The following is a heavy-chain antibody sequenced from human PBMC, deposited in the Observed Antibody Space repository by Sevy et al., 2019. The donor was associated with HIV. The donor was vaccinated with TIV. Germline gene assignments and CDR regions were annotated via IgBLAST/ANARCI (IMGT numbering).Heavy chain of an antibody. CDR3: AKDGTSRGYYYYYYGMDV. V-gene: IGHV3-23*01. CDR2: ISGSGGST. Sequence: GGSLRLSCAASGFTFSSYAMSWVRQAPGKGLEWVSAISGSGGSTYYADSVKDRFTISRDNSKNTLYLQMNSLRAEDTAVYYCAKDGTSRGYYYYYYGMDVWGQGTTVTVSS. D-gene: IGHD2-2*01. J-gene: IGHJ6*02. CDR1: GFTFSSYA.